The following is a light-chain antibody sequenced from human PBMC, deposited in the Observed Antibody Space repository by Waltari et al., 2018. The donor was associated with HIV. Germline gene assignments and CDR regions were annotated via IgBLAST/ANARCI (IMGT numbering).Light chain of an antibody. CDR1: QSVLYSSNNKNY. J-gene: IGKJ4*01. Sequence: DIVMTQSQDSLAVSLGERATINCKSSQSVLYSSNNKNYLAWYQQKPGQPPKLLIYWASARESGVPDRFSASGSGTDFTLTISSLQAEDVAVYYCQQHYTTPLTFGGGTKVEI. CDR2: WAS. V-gene: IGKV4-1*01. CDR3: QQHYTTPLT.